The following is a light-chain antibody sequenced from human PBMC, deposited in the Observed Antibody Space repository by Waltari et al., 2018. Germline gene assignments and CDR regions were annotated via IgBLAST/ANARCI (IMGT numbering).Light chain of an antibody. CDR1: QRISTY. Sequence: DIQMTQSPSTLSASVGDRVTITCRASQRISTYLNWYQQKPGKAPTLLNYATSSLQTGVPPRFSGSASGTDFTLTIGSLQPEDFATYYCQQSFTTPYTFGQGTNLQIK. J-gene: IGKJ2*01. V-gene: IGKV1-39*01. CDR2: ATS. CDR3: QQSFTTPYT.